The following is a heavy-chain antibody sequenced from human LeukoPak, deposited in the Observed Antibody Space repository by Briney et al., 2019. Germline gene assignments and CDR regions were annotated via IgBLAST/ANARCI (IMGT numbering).Heavy chain of an antibody. V-gene: IGHV1-8*01. CDR2: MNPDSGRT. J-gene: IGHJ5*02. Sequence: GASVKVSCKASGYTLTSYDINWVRQATGQGLEWMGWMNPDSGRTGDAQNFQGRITITRNTSISTAYMELSSLRPEDTAVYYCTRVLTYSFYWFAPWGQGTLVTVSS. D-gene: IGHD5-18*01. CDR1: GYTLTSYD. CDR3: TRVLTYSFYWFAP.